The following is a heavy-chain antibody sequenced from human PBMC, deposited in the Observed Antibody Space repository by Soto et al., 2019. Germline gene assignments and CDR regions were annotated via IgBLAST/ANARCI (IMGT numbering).Heavy chain of an antibody. Sequence: QVQLVQSGAEVKKPGASVKVSCKVSGYTLTELSMHWVRQAPGKGLEWMGGFDPEDGETIYAQKFQGRVTMTEDTSTDPAYMELSSLRSEDTAVYYCATVGYCSGGSCYSGVGYGYWGQGTLVTVSS. CDR1: GYTLTELS. J-gene: IGHJ4*02. D-gene: IGHD2-15*01. CDR3: ATVGYCSGGSCYSGVGYGY. V-gene: IGHV1-24*01. CDR2: FDPEDGET.